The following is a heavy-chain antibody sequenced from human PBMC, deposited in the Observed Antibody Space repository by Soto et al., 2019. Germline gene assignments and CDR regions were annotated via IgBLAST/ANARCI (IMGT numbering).Heavy chain of an antibody. D-gene: IGHD2-21*01. CDR2: IYYSGST. CDR3: ARVLFRLSYFDH. Sequence: SETLSLTCPVSGGSIRSGGYCWSWIRQHPGKGLEWIGYIYYSGSTYYNPSLKSRVTISVDTSKNQFSLKLSSVTAADTAVYYCARVLFRLSYFDHWGQGTLVTVSS. V-gene: IGHV4-31*03. CDR1: GGSIRSGGYC. J-gene: IGHJ4*02.